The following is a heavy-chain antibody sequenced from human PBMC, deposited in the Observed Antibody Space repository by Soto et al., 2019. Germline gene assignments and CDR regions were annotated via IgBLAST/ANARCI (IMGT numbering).Heavy chain of an antibody. Sequence: SETLSLTCRVSGGSINSSSYFWGWVRQPPGKGPESIGSIYYSGGTYYNPSLRGRVTISVDTSKPQHSLKLSSVAAADTAVFYCARHYSSGSRNWFDPWGQGTLVTVSS. CDR2: IYYSGGT. V-gene: IGHV4-39*01. D-gene: IGHD6-19*01. CDR1: GGSINSSSYF. CDR3: ARHYSSGSRNWFDP. J-gene: IGHJ5*02.